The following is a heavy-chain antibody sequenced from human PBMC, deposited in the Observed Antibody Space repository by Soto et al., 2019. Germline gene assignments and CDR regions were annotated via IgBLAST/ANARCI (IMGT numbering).Heavy chain of an antibody. V-gene: IGHV3-30*18. CDR3: AKERTARGYYYYGMDV. CDR1: GFTYSGGR. CDR2: ISYDGSNK. J-gene: IGHJ6*02. Sequence: GGFLRLTCSDSGFTYSGGRLHRIRQAPVKGLEWVAVISYDGSNKYYADSVKGRFTISRDNSKNTLYLQMNSLRAEDTAVYYCAKERTARGYYYYGMDVWGQGTTVTVS.